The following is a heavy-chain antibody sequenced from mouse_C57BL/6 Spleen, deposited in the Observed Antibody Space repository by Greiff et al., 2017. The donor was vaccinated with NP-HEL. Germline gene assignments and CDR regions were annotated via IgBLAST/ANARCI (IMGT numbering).Heavy chain of an antibody. Sequence: VQLKQSGAELVRPGASVKLSCTASGFNIKDDYMHWVKQRPEQGLEWIGWIDPENGDTEYASKFQGKATITADTSSNTADLQLSSLTSEDTAVYYCTTGGLRRGYFDYWGQGTTLTVSS. D-gene: IGHD2-2*01. CDR3: TTGGLRRGYFDY. V-gene: IGHV14-4*01. J-gene: IGHJ2*01. CDR2: IDPENGDT. CDR1: GFNIKDDY.